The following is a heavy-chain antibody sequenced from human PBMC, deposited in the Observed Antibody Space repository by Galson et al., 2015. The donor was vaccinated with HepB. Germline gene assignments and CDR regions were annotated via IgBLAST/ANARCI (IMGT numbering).Heavy chain of an antibody. CDR1: GFTFSNAW. J-gene: IGHJ6*02. V-gene: IGHV3-15*07. D-gene: IGHD1-26*01. CDR3: TTGGSRALYYYYDMDV. CDR2: IKSKTDGGTT. Sequence: SLRLSCAASGFTFSNAWMNWVRQAPGKGLEWVGRIKSKTDGGTTDYAAPVKGRFTISRDDSKNTLYLQMNSLKTEDTAVYYCTTGGSRALYYYYDMDVWGQGTTVTVSS.